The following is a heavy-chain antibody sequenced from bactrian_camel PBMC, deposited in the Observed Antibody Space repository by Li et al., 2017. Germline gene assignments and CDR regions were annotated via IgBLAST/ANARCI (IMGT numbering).Heavy chain of an antibody. CDR1: GATQDIGC. V-gene: IGHV3S53*01. D-gene: IGHD3*01. J-gene: IGHJ4*01. CDR2: IDSDGIT. Sequence: HVQLVESGGDSVQAGGSLRLSCVASGATQDIGCMGWFRQVPGLEREGIGSIDSDGITTYADSLKARFTISRDDAKDTLYLQMNNLQTEDTAMYYCTTGYGRYGLHGLSDGPRGQGTQVTVS. CDR3: TTGYGRYGLHGLSDGP.